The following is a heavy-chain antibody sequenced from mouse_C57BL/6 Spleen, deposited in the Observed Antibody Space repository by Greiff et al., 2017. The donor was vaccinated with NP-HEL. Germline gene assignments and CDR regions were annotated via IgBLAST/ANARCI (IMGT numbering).Heavy chain of an antibody. D-gene: IGHD1-1*01. J-gene: IGHJ2*01. CDR1: GYTFTSYW. CDR2: IDPSDSET. Sequence: QVQLQQPGAELVRPGSSVKLSCKASGYTFTSYWMHWVKQRPIQGLEWIGNIDPSDSETHYNQKFKDKATLTVDKSPSTAYMQLSSLTSDDSAVSYCARRGYSGRYYFDYWGQGTTLTVSS. CDR3: ARRGYSGRYYFDY. V-gene: IGHV1-52*01.